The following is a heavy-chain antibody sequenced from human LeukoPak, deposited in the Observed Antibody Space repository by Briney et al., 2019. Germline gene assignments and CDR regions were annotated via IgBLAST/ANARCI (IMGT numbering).Heavy chain of an antibody. CDR3: ATLARENDGFDI. V-gene: IGHV3-30*04. J-gene: IGHJ3*02. D-gene: IGHD1-26*01. Sequence: GGSLRLSCAASGFTFNNYPMHWVRQAPGKGLEWVAAILKDGSKEFYVDSVKGRFIISRDNSRNTMFLQMNSLRDEDTAVYYCATLARENDGFDIWGQGTMVTVSS. CDR1: GFTFNNYP. CDR2: ILKDGSKE.